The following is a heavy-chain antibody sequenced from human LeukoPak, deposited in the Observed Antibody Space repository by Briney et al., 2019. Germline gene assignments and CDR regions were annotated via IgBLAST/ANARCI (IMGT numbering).Heavy chain of an antibody. CDR2: INPPGGST. CDR1: GYTFTSYY. D-gene: IGHD3-10*01. V-gene: IGHV1-46*01. Sequence: SVTVSCKASGYTFTSYYIHWVRQAPGQGLEWMGIINPPGGSTSYSQKFQGRVTMTRDTSTSTVYMELSSLRSEDTAVYYCARGQAPDMVRSNWVDPWGQGTLVTVSS. CDR3: ARGQAPDMVRSNWVDP. J-gene: IGHJ5*02.